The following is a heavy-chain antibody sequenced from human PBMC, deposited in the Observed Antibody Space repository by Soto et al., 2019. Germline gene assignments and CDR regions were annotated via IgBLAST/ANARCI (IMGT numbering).Heavy chain of an antibody. Sequence: SETLSLTCTVSGGSISSYYWSWIRQPPGKGLEWIGYIYYSGSTNYNPSLKSRVTISVDTSKNQFSLKLSSVTAADTAVYYCARVQVATTVTTWWFDPWGQGTLVTVSS. D-gene: IGHD4-17*01. CDR2: IYYSGST. CDR3: ARVQVATTVTTWWFDP. J-gene: IGHJ5*02. V-gene: IGHV4-59*01. CDR1: GGSISSYY.